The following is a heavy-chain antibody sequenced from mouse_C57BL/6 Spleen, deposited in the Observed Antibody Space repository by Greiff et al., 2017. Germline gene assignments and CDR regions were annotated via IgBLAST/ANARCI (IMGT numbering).Heavy chain of an antibody. CDR3: ARSGYPTGFAY. CDR1: GYAFTNYL. CDR2: INPGSGGT. Sequence: QVQLKESGAELVRPGTSVKVSCKASGYAFTNYLIEWVKQRPGQGLEWIGVINPGSGGTNYNEKFKGKATLTADKSSSTAYMQLSSLTSEDSAVYFCARSGYPTGFAYWGQGTLVTVSA. D-gene: IGHD3-1*01. J-gene: IGHJ3*01. V-gene: IGHV1-54*01.